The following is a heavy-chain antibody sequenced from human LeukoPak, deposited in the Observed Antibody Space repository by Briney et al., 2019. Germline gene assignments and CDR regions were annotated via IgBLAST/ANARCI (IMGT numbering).Heavy chain of an antibody. CDR2: IIPILGIA. D-gene: IGHD3-10*01. CDR1: GGTFSSYA. J-gene: IGHJ6*02. V-gene: IGHV1-69*04. CDR3: ARAGAANYGSGSYRSYGMDV. Sequence: SVKVSCKASGGTFSSYAISWVRQAPGQGLEWMGRIIPILGIANYAQKFQGRVTITADKSTSTVYMELSSLRSEDTAVYYCARAGAANYGSGSYRSYGMDVWGQGTTVTVSS.